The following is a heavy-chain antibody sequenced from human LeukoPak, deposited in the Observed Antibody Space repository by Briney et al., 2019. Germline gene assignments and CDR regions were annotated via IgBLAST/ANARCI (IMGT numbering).Heavy chain of an antibody. D-gene: IGHD2-15*01. CDR3: ARAATNCSGGSCYPTLDY. J-gene: IGHJ4*02. Sequence: PSETLSLTCTVSGGSISSYYWGWIRQPPGKGLEWIGSIYYSGSTYYNPSLKSRVTISVDTSKNQFSLKLSSVTAADTAVYYCARAATNCSGGSCYPTLDYWGQGTLVTVSS. V-gene: IGHV4-39*01. CDR2: IYYSGST. CDR1: GGSISSYY.